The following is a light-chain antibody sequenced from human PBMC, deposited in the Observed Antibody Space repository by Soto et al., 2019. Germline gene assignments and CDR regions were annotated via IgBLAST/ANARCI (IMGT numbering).Light chain of an antibody. CDR3: SSYAGNYTLI. J-gene: IGLJ2*01. V-gene: IGLV1-44*01. CDR2: SNN. Sequence: QSVLTQPPSASGTAGQRVTISCSGSRSNIGTNTVHWYQQLPRTAPKLLIHSNNQRPSGVPDRFSGSKSGTSASLAISGLQSEDEADYYCSSYAGNYTLIFGGGTKLTVL. CDR1: RSNIGTNT.